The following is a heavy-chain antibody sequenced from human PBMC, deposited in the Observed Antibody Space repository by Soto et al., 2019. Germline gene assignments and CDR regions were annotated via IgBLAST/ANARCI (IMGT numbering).Heavy chain of an antibody. V-gene: IGHV3-30*14. CDR2: ISYDGNNK. CDR1: GCTFSSYG. Sequence: VGSLRLSWAAAGCTFSSYGMRWDRQAPGKGLEWVAVISYDGNNKYYADSVKGRFTISRDNSNNTLYLQMNILRAEYQAVSYCATSAEYRSRWYFTWFDPCRQGTLVTVSS. CDR3: ATSAEYRSRWYFTWFDP. J-gene: IGHJ5*02. D-gene: IGHD6-13*01.